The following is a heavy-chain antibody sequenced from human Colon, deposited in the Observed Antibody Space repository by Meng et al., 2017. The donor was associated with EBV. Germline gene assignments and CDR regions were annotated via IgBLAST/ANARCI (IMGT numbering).Heavy chain of an antibody. J-gene: IGHJ4*02. CDR3: SRYYYDSSGYVFFDY. CDR2: NYYIGASGNT. D-gene: IGHD3-22*01. V-gene: IGHV4-30-4*01. Sequence: QLHRHGSSAVVSKRHHSRCVYCAVFGGAVRSGGHHWSWGRHHTGKGLELIGDNYYIGASGNTYYNPSLNSRLAISVDSSKIQFSLKLTSVTAADTAVYYCSRYYYDSSGYVFFDYWGQGTLVTVSS. CDR1: GGAVRSGGHH.